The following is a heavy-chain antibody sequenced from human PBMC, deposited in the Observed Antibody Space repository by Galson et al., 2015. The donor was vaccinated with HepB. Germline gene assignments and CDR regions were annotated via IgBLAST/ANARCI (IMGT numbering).Heavy chain of an antibody. CDR1: GYTLTELS. D-gene: IGHD3-3*01. V-gene: IGHV1-24*01. Sequence: SVKVSCKVSGYTLTELSMHWVRQAPGKGLEWMGGFDPEDGETIYAQKFQGRVTMTEDTSTDTAYMELSSLRSEDTAVYYCATGEERFLEWFYDYWGQGTLVTVSS. CDR2: FDPEDGET. CDR3: ATGEERFLEWFYDY. J-gene: IGHJ4*02.